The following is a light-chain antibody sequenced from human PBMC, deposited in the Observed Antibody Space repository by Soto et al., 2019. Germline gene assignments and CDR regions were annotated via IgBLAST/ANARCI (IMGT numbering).Light chain of an antibody. CDR3: QHCNSYSEA. CDR1: QTISSW. CDR2: KAS. J-gene: IGKJ1*01. V-gene: IGKV1-5*03. Sequence: EIPMTQSPSTLSGSLGDRFTITCLASQTISSWLACYQQKTGKATKLLIYKASTLKSGVPSMFSGSGSGTEFTITISSLQPDDFATYYCQHCNSYSEAFGQGTKVDTK.